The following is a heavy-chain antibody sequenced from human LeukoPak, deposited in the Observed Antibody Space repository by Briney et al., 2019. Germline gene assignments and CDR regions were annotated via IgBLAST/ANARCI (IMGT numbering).Heavy chain of an antibody. Sequence: ASVKVSCKASGYTFTSYGISWVRQAPGQGLEWMGWISAYNGNTNYAQKLQGRVTMTTDTSTSTAYMELRSLRSDDTAVYYCARVVKAYYDILTGYLDYWGQGTLVTVSS. D-gene: IGHD3-9*01. CDR1: GYTFTSYG. CDR3: ARVVKAYYDILTGYLDY. CDR2: ISAYNGNT. J-gene: IGHJ4*02. V-gene: IGHV1-18*01.